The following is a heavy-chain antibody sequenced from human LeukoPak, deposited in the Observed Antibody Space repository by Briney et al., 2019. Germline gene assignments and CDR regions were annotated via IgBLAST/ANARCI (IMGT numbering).Heavy chain of an antibody. D-gene: IGHD1-26*01. V-gene: IGHV4-34*01. CDR2: INHSGST. J-gene: IGHJ3*02. Sequence: SETLSLTCAVYGGSFSGYYWSWIRQPPGKGLEWIGEINHSGSTNYNPSLKSRVTISVDTSRNQFSLKLSSVTAADTAVYYCARRRGGSKGAFDIWGQGTMVTVSS. CDR3: ARRRGGSKGAFDI. CDR1: GGSFSGYY.